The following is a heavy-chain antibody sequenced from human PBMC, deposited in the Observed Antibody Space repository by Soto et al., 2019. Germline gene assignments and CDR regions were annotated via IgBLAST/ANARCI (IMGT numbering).Heavy chain of an antibody. CDR1: EFSFSSYW. CDR2: IKQDGSEK. CDR3: AGYSSSSGWFDP. V-gene: IGHV3-7*01. Sequence: GGSLSLSCAASEFSFSSYWMTWVRQAPGKGLEWVANIKQDGSEKYYVDSVKGRFTISRDNANNSLYLQMNSLRAEDTAVYYCAGYSSSSGWFDPWGQGTLVTVSS. J-gene: IGHJ5*02. D-gene: IGHD6-6*01.